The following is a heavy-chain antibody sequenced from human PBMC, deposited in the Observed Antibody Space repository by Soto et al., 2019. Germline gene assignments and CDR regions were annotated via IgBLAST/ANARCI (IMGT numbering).Heavy chain of an antibody. Sequence: ASVKVSCKASGYTFTSYDINWVRQATGQGLEWMGWMNPNSGNTGYAQKFQGRVTMTRNTSISTAYMELSSLSSEDTAAYYCARGPVYDAFDIWGQGTMVTVSS. CDR3: ARGPVYDAFDI. D-gene: IGHD3-16*01. CDR2: MNPNSGNT. CDR1: GYTFTSYD. V-gene: IGHV1-8*01. J-gene: IGHJ3*02.